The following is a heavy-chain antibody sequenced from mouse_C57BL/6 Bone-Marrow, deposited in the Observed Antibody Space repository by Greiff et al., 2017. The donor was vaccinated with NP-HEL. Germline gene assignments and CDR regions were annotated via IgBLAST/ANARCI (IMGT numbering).Heavy chain of an antibody. J-gene: IGHJ2*01. CDR3: ARQAMVTRFFDY. Sequence: QVQLQQPGAELVKPGASVKLSCKASGYTFTSYWMQWVKQRPGQGLEWIGVIDPSDSYTNYNQKFKGKATLTVDTSSSTAYMQLSSLTSEDSAVYYCARQAMVTRFFDYWGQGTTLTVSS. V-gene: IGHV1-50*01. D-gene: IGHD2-2*01. CDR1: GYTFTSYW. CDR2: IDPSDSYT.